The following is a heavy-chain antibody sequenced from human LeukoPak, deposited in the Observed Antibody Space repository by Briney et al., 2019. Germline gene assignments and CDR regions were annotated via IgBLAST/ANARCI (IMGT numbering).Heavy chain of an antibody. D-gene: IGHD1-1*01. CDR1: VFTFSSYW. V-gene: IGHV3-7*01. CDR3: ARGHTTVSGVY. Sequence: GGSLRLACAASVFTFSSYWFSWVRQAPGKGLEWVANIKHDGSDKYYVDSVKGRFTISRDDAKSSLYLQMNSLRAEDTAVYYCARGHTTVSGVYWGQGTLVTVSS. J-gene: IGHJ4*02. CDR2: IKHDGSDK.